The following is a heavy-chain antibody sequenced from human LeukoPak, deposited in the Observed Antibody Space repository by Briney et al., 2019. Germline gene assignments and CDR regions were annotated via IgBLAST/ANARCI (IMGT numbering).Heavy chain of an antibody. Sequence: PGGSLRLSCAASGFTCSSYAMSWVRQAPGKGLVRVSAISGSGGSTYYADTVKGRFTISRDNSKNTLYLQMNSLRAEDTAVYYCAKGDSGWYSFDYWGQGTLVTVSS. CDR1: GFTCSSYA. CDR2: ISGSGGST. CDR3: AKGDSGWYSFDY. J-gene: IGHJ4*02. D-gene: IGHD6-19*01. V-gene: IGHV3-23*01.